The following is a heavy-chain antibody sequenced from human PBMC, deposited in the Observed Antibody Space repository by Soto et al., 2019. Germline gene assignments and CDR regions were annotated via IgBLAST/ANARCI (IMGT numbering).Heavy chain of an antibody. CDR2: IYPGDSDT. J-gene: IGHJ4*02. V-gene: IGHV5-51*01. CDR1: GYSFTSYW. D-gene: IGHD2-2*01. CDR3: ERHGGRLIAPAY. Sequence: GESLKISCEASGYSFTSYWIGWVRQMPGKGLEWMGIIYPGDSDTRYSPSFQGQVAMSVDKSISTAYLQWNSLKASDTAMYYCERHGGRLIAPAYWGQGTLATVSS.